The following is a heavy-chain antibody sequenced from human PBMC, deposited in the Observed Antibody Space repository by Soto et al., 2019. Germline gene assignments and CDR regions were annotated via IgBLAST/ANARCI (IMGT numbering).Heavy chain of an antibody. Sequence: QVQLVQSGAEVKKPGASVNVSCKASGYTFTVYYMHWLRQAPGQGLEWMGWINPKSGGTMYPQKFQGRVTMTWDTSISTAYMALTRLRSDDTAVYYRASDLAKGGGSAGFDYWGQGTLVTVSS. J-gene: IGHJ4*02. CDR2: INPKSGGT. CDR1: GYTFTVYY. D-gene: IGHD1-26*01. CDR3: ASDLAKGGGSAGFDY. V-gene: IGHV1-2*02.